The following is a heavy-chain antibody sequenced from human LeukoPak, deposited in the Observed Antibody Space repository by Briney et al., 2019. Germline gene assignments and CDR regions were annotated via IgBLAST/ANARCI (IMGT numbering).Heavy chain of an antibody. CDR1: GGSISSSSYY. CDR3: ARLYSSGWRYFDY. J-gene: IGHJ4*02. CDR2: IYYSGST. D-gene: IGHD6-19*01. V-gene: IGHV4-39*01. Sequence: SETLSLTCTVSGGSISSSSYYWGWLRQPPGKGLEWIGSIYYSGSTYYNPSLKSQVTISVDTSKNQFSLKLSSVTAADTAVYYCARLYSSGWRYFDYWGQGTLVTVSS.